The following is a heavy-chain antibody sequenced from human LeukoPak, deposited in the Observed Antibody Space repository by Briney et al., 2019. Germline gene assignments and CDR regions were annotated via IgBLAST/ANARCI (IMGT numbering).Heavy chain of an antibody. J-gene: IGHJ4*02. CDR2: ISGSGGST. V-gene: IGHV3-23*01. CDR3: AKDRGGSSWPEHPFDY. D-gene: IGHD6-13*01. CDR1: GFTFSSYA. Sequence: PGGSLRLSCAASGFTFSSYAMSWVRQAPGKGLEWVSAISGSGGSTYYADSVKGRFTISRDNSKNTLYLQMNSLRAEDTAVYYCAKDRGGSSWPEHPFDYWGQGTLVTVSS.